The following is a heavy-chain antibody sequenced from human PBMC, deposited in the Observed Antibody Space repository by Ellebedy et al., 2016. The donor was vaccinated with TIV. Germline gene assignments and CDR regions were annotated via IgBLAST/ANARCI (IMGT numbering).Heavy chain of an antibody. D-gene: IGHD3-22*01. V-gene: IGHV3-23*01. CDR3: AKDGTYYYESSGYYHY. CDR1: GFTFSSYA. Sequence: GGSLRLSCAASGFTFSSYAMSWVRQAPGNGLEWVSTISGNGGSTYYADSVKGRFTISSANSKNTLYLQMNSLRAEDTAVYYCAKDGTYYYESSGYYHYWGQGTLLTVSS. J-gene: IGHJ4*02. CDR2: ISGNGGST.